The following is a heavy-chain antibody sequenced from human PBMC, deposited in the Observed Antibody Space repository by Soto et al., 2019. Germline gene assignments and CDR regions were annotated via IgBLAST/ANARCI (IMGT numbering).Heavy chain of an antibody. V-gene: IGHV5-10-1*01. CDR3: ARHMIAVEKLCWFDP. D-gene: IGHD3-22*01. J-gene: IGHJ5*02. CDR2: IDPSDSYT. CDR1: GYSFTSYW. Sequence: LGESLKISCKGSGYSFTSYWISWVRQMPGKGLEWMGRIDPSDSYTNYSPSFQGHVTISADKSISTAYLQWSSLKASDTAMYYCARHMIAVEKLCWFDPWGQGTLVTVSS.